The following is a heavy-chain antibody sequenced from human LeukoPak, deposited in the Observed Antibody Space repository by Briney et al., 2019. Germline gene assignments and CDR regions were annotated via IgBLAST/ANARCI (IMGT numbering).Heavy chain of an antibody. CDR2: IYHSGST. V-gene: IGHV4-30-2*01. Sequence: PSETLSHTCAVSGGSISSGGYSWSWIRQPPGKGLEWIGYIYHSGSTYYNPSLKSRVTISVDRSKNQFSLKLSSVTAADTAVYYCARGATYYYGMDVWGQGTTVTVSS. CDR3: ARGATYYYGMDV. J-gene: IGHJ6*02. CDR1: GGSISSGGYS. D-gene: IGHD1-26*01.